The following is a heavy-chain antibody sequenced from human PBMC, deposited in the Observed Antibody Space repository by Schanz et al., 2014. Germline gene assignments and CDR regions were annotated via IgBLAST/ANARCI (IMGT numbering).Heavy chain of an antibody. Sequence: QVQLVESGGGVVQPGGSLRLSCAASGFTFSSYGIHWVRQAPDKGLEWVAVVCYDGSKKYYADSVKGRFTTSRDNSKNTMYLQMNSLRVEDTAVYYCARYGFRKFGVVYGLAVWGQGTTVTVS. CDR2: VCYDGSKK. D-gene: IGHD3-3*01. V-gene: IGHV3-33*01. CDR3: ARYGFRKFGVVYGLAV. CDR1: GFTFSSYG. J-gene: IGHJ6*02.